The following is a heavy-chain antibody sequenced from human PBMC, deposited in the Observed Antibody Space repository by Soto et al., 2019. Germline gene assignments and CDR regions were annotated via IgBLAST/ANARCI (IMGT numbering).Heavy chain of an antibody. CDR3: ARENRPRITDI. D-gene: IGHD3-10*01. Sequence: QVRLVESGGGLVKPGGSLRLSCVASGFTFTDYYMSWIRQAPGKGLEWLSYISSSGSTIYYADSVKGRFTISRDNAKNSLYLHMNSLRAEDTAVYYCARENRPRITDIWGQGTMVTVSS. V-gene: IGHV3-11*01. J-gene: IGHJ3*02. CDR2: ISSSGSTI. CDR1: GFTFTDYY.